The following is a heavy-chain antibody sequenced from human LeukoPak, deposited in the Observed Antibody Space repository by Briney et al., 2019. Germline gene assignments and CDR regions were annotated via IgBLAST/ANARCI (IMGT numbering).Heavy chain of an antibody. J-gene: IGHJ4*02. CDR2: IWYDGSNK. CDR3: ANLDY. V-gene: IGHV3-33*06. Sequence: PGGSLRLSCAASGFTFSSYGMHWVRQAPGRGLEWVAVIWYDGSNKYYADSAKGRFTISRDNSNNALYLQMNSLRAEDTAVYYCANLDYWGQGTLVTVSS. CDR1: GFTFSSYG.